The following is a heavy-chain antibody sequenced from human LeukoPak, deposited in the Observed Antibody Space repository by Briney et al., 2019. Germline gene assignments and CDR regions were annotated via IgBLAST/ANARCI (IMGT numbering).Heavy chain of an antibody. CDR1: GYTFTSYG. D-gene: IGHD6-19*01. J-gene: IGHJ4*02. CDR2: ISAYNGNT. V-gene: IGHV1-18*01. Sequence: ASVKVSCKASGYTFTSYGISWVRQAPGQGLEWMGWISAYNGNTNYAQKLQGRVTMTTDTSTSTAYMELRSLRSDDTAVYYCARGAVAGREVRSPFDYWGQGTLVTVSS. CDR3: ARGAVAGREVRSPFDY.